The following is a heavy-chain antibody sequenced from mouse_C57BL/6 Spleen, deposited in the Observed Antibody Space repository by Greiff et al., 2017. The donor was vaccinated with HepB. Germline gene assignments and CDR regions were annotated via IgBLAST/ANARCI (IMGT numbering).Heavy chain of an antibody. V-gene: IGHV1-80*01. D-gene: IGHD3-2*02. CDR1: GYAFSSYW. CDR2: IYPGDGDT. Sequence: QVQLKESGAELVKPGASVKISCKASGYAFSSYWMNWVKQRPGKGLEWIGQIYPGDGDTNYNGKFKGKATLTADKSSSTAYMQLSSLTSEDSAVYFCASRLDSSGYYYFDYWGQGTTLTVSS. CDR3: ASRLDSSGYYYFDY. J-gene: IGHJ2*01.